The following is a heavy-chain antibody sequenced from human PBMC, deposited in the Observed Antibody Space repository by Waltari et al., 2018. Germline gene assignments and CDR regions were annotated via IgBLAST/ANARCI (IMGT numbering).Heavy chain of an antibody. CDR3: ARETVYYDFWSGYPAPCDY. CDR1: GFTFSSYA. V-gene: IGHV3-23*01. D-gene: IGHD3-3*01. J-gene: IGHJ4*02. CDR2: ISVGGVST. Sequence: EVQLLESGGGLVQPGGSLRLSCAASGFTFSSYAMSWVRQAPGKGLEGVSVISVGGVSTYYADSVKGRFTISRDNSKNTLYLQMNSLRAEDTAVYYCARETVYYDFWSGYPAPCDYWGQGTLVTVSS.